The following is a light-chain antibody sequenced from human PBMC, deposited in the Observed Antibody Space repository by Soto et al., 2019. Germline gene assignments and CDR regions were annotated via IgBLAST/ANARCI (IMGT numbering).Light chain of an antibody. Sequence: QCALTQPASVSGSPGQSITISCTGTSSDVGGYNYVSWYQQHPGKAPKLMIYDVSNRPSGVSNRFSGSKSGNTASLTISGLQAEDEADYYCSSYTSSSTIYVFGTGTKLTVL. J-gene: IGLJ1*01. CDR3: SSYTSSSTIYV. CDR1: SSDVGGYNY. CDR2: DVS. V-gene: IGLV2-14*01.